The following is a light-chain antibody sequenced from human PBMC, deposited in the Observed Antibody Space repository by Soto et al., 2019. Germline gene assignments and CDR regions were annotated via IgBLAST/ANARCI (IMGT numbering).Light chain of an antibody. CDR2: EVD. Sequence: QSVLTQPASVSGSLGQSITISCTGTSNDIGAHYYVSWYQHHPGKAPKLIIFEVDRRPSGVSGRFSGSKSANTASLIISGLQPEDEADYYCNSYAGSNTYVFGSGTKLTVL. J-gene: IGLJ1*01. CDR3: NSYAGSNTYV. CDR1: SNDIGAHYY. V-gene: IGLV2-14*01.